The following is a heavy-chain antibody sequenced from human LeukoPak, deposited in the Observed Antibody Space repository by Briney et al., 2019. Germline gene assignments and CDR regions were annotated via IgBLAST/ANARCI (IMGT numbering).Heavy chain of an antibody. CDR1: GVSFSGYY. CDR2: INHSGST. Sequence: SETLSLTCAVCGVSFSGYYWSWIRQPPGKGLEGSGEINHSGSTNYNPSLKRRVTISVDTSKNHFSLKLSSVPAADTAVYYCARALYSSGWYRSWFAPWGQGTLVTVSS. V-gene: IGHV4-34*01. D-gene: IGHD6-19*01. CDR3: ARALYSSGWYRSWFAP. J-gene: IGHJ5*02.